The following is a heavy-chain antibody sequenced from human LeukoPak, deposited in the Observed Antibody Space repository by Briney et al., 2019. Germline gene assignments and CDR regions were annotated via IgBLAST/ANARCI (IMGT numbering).Heavy chain of an antibody. CDR3: PRDRSPGFMTTVVTPFDY. J-gene: IGHJ4*01. D-gene: IGHD4-23*01. V-gene: IGHV3-48*04. Sequence: GGSLRLSCAASGFTFSSYSMNWVRQAPGKGLEWVSYISSSSSTIYYADSVKGRFTISRDNAKNSLYLQMNSLRAEETAVYYCPRDRSPGFMTTVVTPFDYLGQGTLVNVS. CDR1: GFTFSSYS. CDR2: ISSSSSTI.